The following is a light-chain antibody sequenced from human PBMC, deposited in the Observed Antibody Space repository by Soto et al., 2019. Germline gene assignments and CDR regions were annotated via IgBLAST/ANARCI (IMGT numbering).Light chain of an antibody. CDR1: QSVSSSY. CDR2: GAS. J-gene: IGKJ1*01. CDR3: QQYNSYPWT. V-gene: IGKV3-20*01. Sequence: EIVMTQSPATLSVSPGERATLSCRASQSVSSSYLAWYQQKPGQAPRLLIYGASSRATGIPDRFSGSGSGTDFTLTISRLEPEDFATYYCQQYNSYPWTFGQGTKVDIK.